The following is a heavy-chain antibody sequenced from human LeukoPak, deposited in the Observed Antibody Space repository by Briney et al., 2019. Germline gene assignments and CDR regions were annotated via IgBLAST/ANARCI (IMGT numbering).Heavy chain of an antibody. CDR3: ASWDPSTTVTAFDY. CDR1: RGSICSYY. J-gene: IGHJ4*02. V-gene: IGHV4-59*01. Sequence: SETLSLTCAVPRGSICSYYWSWMRHPPGKGLEWIEYIYYSWSTNYNPSLKSRVTISVDTSKDQFSLKLSSVTAADTAVYYCASWDPSTTVTAFDYWGQGTLVTVSS. CDR2: IYYSWST. D-gene: IGHD4-17*01.